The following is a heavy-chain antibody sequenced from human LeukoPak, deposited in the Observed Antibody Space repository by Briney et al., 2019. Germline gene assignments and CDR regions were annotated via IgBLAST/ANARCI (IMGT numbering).Heavy chain of an antibody. CDR1: GFTVSNNY. CDR2: IYASGSA. J-gene: IGHJ3*02. V-gene: IGHV3-53*01. CDR3: ARVYIHDAFDI. D-gene: IGHD2-2*02. Sequence: GGSLRLSCAASGFTVSNNYMSWVRQAPGTGLEWVLIIYASGSAYYAGSVKGRFTISRDNSKNTLYLQMNSLKAEDTAVYYCARVYIHDAFDIWGQGTMVTVSS.